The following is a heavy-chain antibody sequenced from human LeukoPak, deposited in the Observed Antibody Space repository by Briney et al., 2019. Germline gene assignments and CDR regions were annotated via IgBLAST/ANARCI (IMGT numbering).Heavy chain of an antibody. Sequence: SETLSLTCTVSGGSISSYYWSWIRQPPGKGLEWIGYIYYSGSTNYNPSLKSRVTISVDTSKNQLSLKLSSVTAADTAVYYCARGGRGFYYFDYWGQGTLVTVSS. CDR1: GGSISSYY. J-gene: IGHJ4*02. D-gene: IGHD1-26*01. CDR2: IYYSGST. V-gene: IGHV4-59*01. CDR3: ARGGRGFYYFDY.